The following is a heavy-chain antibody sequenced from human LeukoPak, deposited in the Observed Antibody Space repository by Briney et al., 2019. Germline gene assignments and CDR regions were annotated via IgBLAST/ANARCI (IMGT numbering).Heavy chain of an antibody. J-gene: IGHJ4*02. D-gene: IGHD2-2*01. CDR2: ISSSSSTI. CDR1: GFTFSSYS. Sequence: GGSLRLSCAASGFTFSSYSMNWVRQAPGKGLEWVSYISSSSSTIYYADSVKGRFTISRDNAKNSLYLQMNSLRAEDTAVYYCPSGYCSSTSCYLWGQGTLVTVSS. V-gene: IGHV3-48*04. CDR3: PSGYCSSTSCYL.